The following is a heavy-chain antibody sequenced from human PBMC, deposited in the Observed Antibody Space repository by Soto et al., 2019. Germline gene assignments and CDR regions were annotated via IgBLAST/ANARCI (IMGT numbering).Heavy chain of an antibody. CDR1: GYTFTSYG. V-gene: IGHV1-18*01. Sequence: QVHLVQSGAEVKKPVASVKVSCKCSGYTFTSYGITWVRQAPGQGLEWMGWISAHNGNTDYAQKLQGRVTGTRDTSTSTAYMELRSLRSDDTAVYYCARGRYGDYWGQGALVTVSS. CDR3: ARGRYGDY. D-gene: IGHD1-1*01. CDR2: ISAHNGNT. J-gene: IGHJ4*02.